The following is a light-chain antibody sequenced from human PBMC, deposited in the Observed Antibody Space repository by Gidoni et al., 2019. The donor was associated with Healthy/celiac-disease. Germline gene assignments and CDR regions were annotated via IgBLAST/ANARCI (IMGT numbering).Light chain of an antibody. Sequence: ILMTQSPATLSVSSGERATLSCRASQSVSGYLAWYQQKPGQAPRLLIYGASTRATGISARFSGSETGTEFTLTISSLQSEDVATYYCQQYKEWPPESTFGPGTKVEIK. CDR2: GAS. CDR3: QQYKEWPPEST. CDR1: QSVSGY. J-gene: IGKJ3*01. V-gene: IGKV3-15*01.